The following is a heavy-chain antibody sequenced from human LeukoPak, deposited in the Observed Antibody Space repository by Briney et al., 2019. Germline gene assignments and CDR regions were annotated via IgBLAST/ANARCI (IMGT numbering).Heavy chain of an antibody. D-gene: IGHD3-3*01. V-gene: IGHV3-23*01. Sequence: PGGSLRLSCAASGFTFSSYAMSWVRQAPGKGLEWVSAISGSGDSTYYADSVKGRFTISRDNSRNTLYLQMNSLRAEDTAIYYCAKPPPRFLEWLFYFDYWGQGTLVTVSS. CDR1: GFTFSSYA. J-gene: IGHJ4*02. CDR2: ISGSGDST. CDR3: AKPPPRFLEWLFYFDY.